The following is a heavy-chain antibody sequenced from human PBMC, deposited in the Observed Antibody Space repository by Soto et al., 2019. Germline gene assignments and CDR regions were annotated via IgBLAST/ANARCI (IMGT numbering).Heavy chain of an antibody. CDR2: ISYDGSNK. CDR1: GFTFSSYA. Sequence: GGSLRLSCAASGFTFSSYAMHWVRQAPGKGLEWVAVISYDGSNKYYADSVKGRFTISRDRSKNQFSLKLSSVTAADTAVYYCASSKYYYYYGMDVWGQGTTVTVSS. CDR3: ASSKYYYYYGMDV. V-gene: IGHV3-30-3*01. J-gene: IGHJ6*02.